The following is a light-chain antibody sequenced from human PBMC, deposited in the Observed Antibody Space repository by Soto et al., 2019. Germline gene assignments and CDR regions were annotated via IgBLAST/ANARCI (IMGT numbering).Light chain of an antibody. CDR2: LGS. Sequence: DVVMTQSPLSLPVTPGEPASISCRSSQSLLHSNGYNYFAWYLQKAGQSPQLLIYLGSNRASGVPDRFSGSGSGTDFTLKISRVEAEDVGVYYCMQCLQLPYTFGQGTKLEIK. CDR1: QSLLHSNGYNY. J-gene: IGKJ2*01. V-gene: IGKV2-28*01. CDR3: MQCLQLPYT.